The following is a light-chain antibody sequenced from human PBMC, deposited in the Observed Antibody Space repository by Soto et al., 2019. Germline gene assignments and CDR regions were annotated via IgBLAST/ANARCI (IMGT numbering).Light chain of an antibody. CDR2: KAS. CDR1: QSISSW. J-gene: IGKJ5*01. CDR3: QQYNFYPIT. Sequence: DIQMTQSPSTLSASVGDRVTITCRASQSISSWLAWYQQKPGKAPKLLIYKASSLESGVQSRFSGSGSGTDFTLTISSLQPDDFATYYCQQYNFYPITFGQGTGLEIK. V-gene: IGKV1-5*03.